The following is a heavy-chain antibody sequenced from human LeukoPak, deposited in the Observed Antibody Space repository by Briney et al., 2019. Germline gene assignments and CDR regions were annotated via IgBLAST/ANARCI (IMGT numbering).Heavy chain of an antibody. D-gene: IGHD6-25*01. V-gene: IGHV3-64D*06. Sequence: GGSLRLSCSASGFTFRNFPMHWVRQAPRKGLEYVAAISANGDDTYYKDSVKGRFTISRDNYKNTLNLQLSSLKSDDTAVYYCVKEDSAYYGYWGQGTLVTVSS. CDR2: ISANGDDT. CDR1: GFTFRNFP. J-gene: IGHJ4*02. CDR3: VKEDSAYYGY.